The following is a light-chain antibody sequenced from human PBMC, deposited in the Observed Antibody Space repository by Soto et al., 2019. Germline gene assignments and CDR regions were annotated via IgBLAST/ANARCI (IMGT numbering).Light chain of an antibody. CDR3: QQDNNWPPIT. J-gene: IGKJ2*01. V-gene: IGKV3-15*01. CDR2: GAS. Sequence: EIVMTQSPATLSVSPGARATLSCRASQSVSGNLDWYQQKPGQAPRLLIYGASTRATGIPARFSGSGSGTEFTLTIISLQSADFEFYDCQQDNNWPPITFGQGTKLEIK. CDR1: QSVSGN.